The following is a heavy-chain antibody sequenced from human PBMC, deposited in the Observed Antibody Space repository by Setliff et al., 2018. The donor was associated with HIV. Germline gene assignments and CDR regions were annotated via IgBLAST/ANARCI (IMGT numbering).Heavy chain of an antibody. CDR2: IHYSGNT. Sequence: SETLSLTCTVSGASISSGGFYRNWIRQRPGKGLEWIGHIHYSGNTYYNPSLKSRLSISLVTSTNHFSLKLMSMTAADTAVYYCARVRGDDYSGHIDHWGRGTLVTVSS. D-gene: IGHD3-22*01. CDR3: ARVRGDDYSGHIDH. CDR1: GASISSGGFY. J-gene: IGHJ4*02. V-gene: IGHV4-31*03.